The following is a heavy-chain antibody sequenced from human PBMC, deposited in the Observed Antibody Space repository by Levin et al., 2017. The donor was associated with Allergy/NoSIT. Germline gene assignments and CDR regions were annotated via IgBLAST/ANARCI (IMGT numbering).Heavy chain of an antibody. CDR2: IWYDGSNK. V-gene: IGHV3-33*01. CDR1: GFTFSSYG. D-gene: IGHD3-10*01. Sequence: GGSLRLSCAASGFTFSSYGMHWVRQAPGKGLEWVAVIWYDGSNKYYADSVKGRFTISRDNSKNTLYLQMNSLRAEDTAVYYCARVRGAGYYYYGMDGWGQGTTVTVSS. CDR3: ARVRGAGYYYYGMDG. J-gene: IGHJ6*02.